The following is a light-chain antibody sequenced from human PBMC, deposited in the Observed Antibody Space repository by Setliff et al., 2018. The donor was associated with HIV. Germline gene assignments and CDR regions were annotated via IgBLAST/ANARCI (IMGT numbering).Light chain of an antibody. CDR3: AAWDDSLSGHVV. Sequence: SALTQPPSASGTPGQRVTISCSGSGSNIGSNFVYWYQQVPGTAPKLLIYRNNQRPSGVPDRFSGSKSGISASLAISGLRSEDEADYYCAAWDDSLSGHVVFGGGTKVTVL. CDR1: GSNIGSNF. CDR2: RNN. J-gene: IGLJ2*01. V-gene: IGLV1-47*01.